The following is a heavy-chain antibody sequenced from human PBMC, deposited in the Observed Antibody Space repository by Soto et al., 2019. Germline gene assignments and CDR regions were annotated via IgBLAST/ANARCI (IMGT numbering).Heavy chain of an antibody. CDR2: IYYSGST. J-gene: IGHJ3*02. Sequence: QVQLQESGPGLVKPSETLSLTCTVSGGSISSYYWSWIRQPPGKGLEWIGYIYYSGSTNYNPSLKSRVTISVDTSKNQFSLKLSSVTAADTAVYYCARVKRDQLLPDAFDIWGQGTMVTVSS. CDR3: ARVKRDQLLPDAFDI. D-gene: IGHD2-2*01. V-gene: IGHV4-59*01. CDR1: GGSISSYY.